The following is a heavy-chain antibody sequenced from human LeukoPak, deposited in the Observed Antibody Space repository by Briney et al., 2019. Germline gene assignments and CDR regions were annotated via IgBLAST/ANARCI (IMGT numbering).Heavy chain of an antibody. V-gene: IGHV4-31*03. CDR1: GGSFSSGGYY. D-gene: IGHD3-3*01. J-gene: IGHJ4*02. CDR3: ARVLRFPDSYFDY. CDR2: IYYSGST. Sequence: PSQTLSLTCTVSGGSFSSGGYYWSWIRQHPGKGLEWIGYIYYSGSTYYNPSLKSRVTISVDTSKNQFSLKLSSVTAADTAVYYCARVLRFPDSYFDYWGQGTLVTVSS.